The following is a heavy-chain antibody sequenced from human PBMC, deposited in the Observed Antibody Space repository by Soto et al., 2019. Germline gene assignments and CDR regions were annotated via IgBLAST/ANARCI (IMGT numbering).Heavy chain of an antibody. V-gene: IGHV1-8*01. J-gene: IGHJ6*02. D-gene: IGHD1-1*01. Sequence: QVQLVQSGAEVKKPGASVKVSCKASGYTFTSYDINWVRQATGQGLEWMGWMNPNSGNTGYAQKFQGRVTMTRNTSIITAYMKLSSLRSEDTAVYYCARPNDAYPILYGMDVWGQGTTVTVSS. CDR1: GYTFTSYD. CDR3: ARPNDAYPILYGMDV. CDR2: MNPNSGNT.